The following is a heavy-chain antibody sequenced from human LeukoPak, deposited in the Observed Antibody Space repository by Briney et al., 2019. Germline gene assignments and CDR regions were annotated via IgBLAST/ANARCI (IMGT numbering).Heavy chain of an antibody. CDR3: ARPRGLLSMRWFDP. J-gene: IGHJ5*02. D-gene: IGHD3-10*01. CDR2: INHSGST. CDR1: GGSFSGYY. Sequence: SETLSLTCAVYGGSFSGYYWSWIRQPPGKGLEWIGQINHSGSTNYNPSLKSRVTISVDTSKNQFSLKLSSVTAADTAVYYCARPRGLLSMRWFDPWGQGTLVTVSS. V-gene: IGHV4-34*01.